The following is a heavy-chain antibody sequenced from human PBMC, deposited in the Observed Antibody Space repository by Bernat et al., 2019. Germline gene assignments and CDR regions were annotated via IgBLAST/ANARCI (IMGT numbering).Heavy chain of an antibody. Sequence: QLQLQESGPGLVKPSETLSLTCTVSGGSISSSSYYWGWIRQPPGKGLEWIGSIYYSGSTYYNPSLKSRVTISVDTSKNQFSLKLSSVTAADTAVYYCAGGYYDFWSGYNWFDPWGQGTLVTVSS. CDR3: AGGYYDFWSGYNWFDP. CDR2: IYYSGST. J-gene: IGHJ5*02. D-gene: IGHD3-3*01. CDR1: GGSISSSSYY. V-gene: IGHV4-39*01.